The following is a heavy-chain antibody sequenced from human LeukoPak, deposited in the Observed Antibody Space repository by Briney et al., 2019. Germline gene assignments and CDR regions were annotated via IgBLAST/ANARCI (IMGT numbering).Heavy chain of an antibody. CDR1: GFTFSSYA. D-gene: IGHD3-10*01. CDR3: AKEDVTVRGVKRAGY. CDR2: ISNSGDRT. J-gene: IGHJ4*02. Sequence: GGSLRLSCAASGFTFSSYAMNWVRQSPGKGLEWVSAISNSGDRTYYADSVKGRFTISRDNSKNMLYLQMNSLRAEDTAVYYCAKEDVTVRGVKRAGYWGQGTLVTVSS. V-gene: IGHV3-23*01.